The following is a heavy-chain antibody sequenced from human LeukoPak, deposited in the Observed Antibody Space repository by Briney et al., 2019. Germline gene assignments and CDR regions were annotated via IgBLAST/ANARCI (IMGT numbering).Heavy chain of an antibody. J-gene: IGHJ4*02. Sequence: PSETLSLTCAVYGGSFSGYYWSWIRQPPEKGLEWIGEINHSGSTNYNPSLKSRVTISVDTSKNQFSLKLSSVTAADTAVYYCARGQFQRDYWGQGTLVTVSS. CDR2: INHSGST. CDR3: ARGQFQRDY. V-gene: IGHV4-34*01. CDR1: GGSFSGYY.